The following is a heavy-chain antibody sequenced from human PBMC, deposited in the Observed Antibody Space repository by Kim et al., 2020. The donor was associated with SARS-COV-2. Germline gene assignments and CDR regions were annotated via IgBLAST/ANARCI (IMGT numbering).Heavy chain of an antibody. J-gene: IGHJ6*02. CDR3: ARGWSSSNYYGMDV. D-gene: IGHD6-13*01. V-gene: IGHV1-8*01. Sequence: AQNFQGRVTMTRNTSKSTAYMELSSLRSEDTAVYYCARGWSSSNYYGMDVWGQGTTVTVSS.